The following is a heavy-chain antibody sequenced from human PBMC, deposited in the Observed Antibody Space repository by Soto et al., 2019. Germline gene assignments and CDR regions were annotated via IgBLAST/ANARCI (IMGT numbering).Heavy chain of an antibody. Sequence: GGSLRISCAPSGFTFSSYSMNCVRQARGKGREWVSYISSSSSTIYYAASVKGRFTISRDNAKNSLYLQMNSLRDEDTAVYYCGGDSSGYYYPDVFDIWGQGTMVTVSS. CDR1: GFTFSSYS. J-gene: IGHJ3*02. V-gene: IGHV3-48*02. D-gene: IGHD3-22*01. CDR3: GGDSSGYYYPDVFDI. CDR2: ISSSSSTI.